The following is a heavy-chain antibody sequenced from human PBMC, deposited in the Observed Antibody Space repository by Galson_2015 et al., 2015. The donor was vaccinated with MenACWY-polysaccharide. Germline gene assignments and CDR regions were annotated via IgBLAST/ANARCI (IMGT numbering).Heavy chain of an antibody. J-gene: IGHJ5*02. V-gene: IGHV5-51*03. CDR2: IWPGDSDT. CDR3: ARRLGSTFDH. CDR1: GYTFPSHW. D-gene: IGHD2-2*01. Sequence: QSGAAVKKPGESLRISCKASGYTFPSHWIVWVRQMPGTGLEWMGIIWPGDSDTKYSPSFQGQVILSVDKSISTAYLQWSSLKASDTAMYYCARRLGSTFDHWGQGTLAIVS.